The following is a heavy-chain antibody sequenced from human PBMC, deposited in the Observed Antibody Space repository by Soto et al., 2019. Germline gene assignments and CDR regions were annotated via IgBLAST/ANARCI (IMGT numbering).Heavy chain of an antibody. CDR2: ISSSTSYI. V-gene: IGHV3-21*01. J-gene: IGHJ5*02. CDR1: GFSFSHYS. D-gene: IGHD1-26*01. CDR3: ARLVGATGNWFDP. Sequence: GGSLRLSCAASGFSFSHYSMNWVRQAPGKGLEWVSSISSSTSYIYYADSVKGRFTISRDNAKNSLYLQMNSLRAEDTAVYYCARLVGATGNWFDPWGQGTLVTVSS.